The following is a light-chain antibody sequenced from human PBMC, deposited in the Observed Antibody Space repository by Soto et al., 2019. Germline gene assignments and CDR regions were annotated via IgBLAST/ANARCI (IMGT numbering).Light chain of an antibody. CDR3: QQRSDWPLT. J-gene: IGKJ4*01. CDR2: DTF. CDR1: QSVGHY. Sequence: IVLTQSAATLSLSPGERATLSCRASQSVGHYLAWYQQKTGQAPRLLIYDTFNRATGIPVRFSGSGSGTDSNLTISSLEPEDFALYYCQQRSDWPLTFGGGTKVDIK. V-gene: IGKV3-11*01.